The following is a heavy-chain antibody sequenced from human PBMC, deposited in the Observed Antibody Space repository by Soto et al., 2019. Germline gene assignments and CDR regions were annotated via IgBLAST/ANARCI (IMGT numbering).Heavy chain of an antibody. CDR2: IYYSGST. Sequence: ETLSLTCTVSGGSVSSGSYYWSWIRQPPGKGLEWIGYIYYSGSTNYNPSLKSRVTISVDTSKTQFSLKLSSVTAADTAVYYCARDMSITGTGDAFDIWGQGTMVTVSS. CDR3: ARDMSITGTGDAFDI. J-gene: IGHJ3*02. V-gene: IGHV4-61*01. CDR1: GGSVSSGSYY. D-gene: IGHD1-20*01.